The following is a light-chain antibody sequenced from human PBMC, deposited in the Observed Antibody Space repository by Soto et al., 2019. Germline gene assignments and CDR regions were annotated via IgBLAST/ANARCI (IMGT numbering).Light chain of an antibody. Sequence: DIQMTQSPSTLSASVGDRGTITCRASQSVSGWLAWYQQKPGKAPNLLVYKASTLESGVPSRFTGSGSGTEFTLTISSLQPDDFATYYCQQYKSYPWTFGQGTKVEIK. CDR2: KAS. CDR3: QQYKSYPWT. CDR1: QSVSGW. J-gene: IGKJ1*01. V-gene: IGKV1-5*03.